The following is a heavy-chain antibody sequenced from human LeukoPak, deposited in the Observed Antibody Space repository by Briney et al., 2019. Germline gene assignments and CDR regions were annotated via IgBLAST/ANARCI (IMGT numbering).Heavy chain of an antibody. Sequence: ASVKVSCKASGYTFTSYGINWVRQAPGQGLEWMGWISAYNGNTNYAQKLQGRVTMTTDTSTSTVYMELSSLRSEDTAVYYCARDTLAYCGGDCSGDDYWGQGTLVTVSS. V-gene: IGHV1-18*01. D-gene: IGHD2-21*02. CDR2: ISAYNGNT. J-gene: IGHJ4*02. CDR3: ARDTLAYCGGDCSGDDY. CDR1: GYTFTSYG.